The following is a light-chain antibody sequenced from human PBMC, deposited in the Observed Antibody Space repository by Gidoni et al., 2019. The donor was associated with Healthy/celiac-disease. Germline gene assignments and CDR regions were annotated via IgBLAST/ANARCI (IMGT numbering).Light chain of an antibody. V-gene: IGLV1-47*01. Sequence: QPVMNQPPSASGTPGQRVTISCSGSSSNIGSNYVYWYQQLPGTAPKLLIYRNNQRPSGVPDRFSGSKSGTSASLAISGLRSEDEADYYCAAWDDSLSGVVFGGGTKLTVL. CDR1: SSNIGSNY. J-gene: IGLJ2*01. CDR2: RNN. CDR3: AAWDDSLSGVV.